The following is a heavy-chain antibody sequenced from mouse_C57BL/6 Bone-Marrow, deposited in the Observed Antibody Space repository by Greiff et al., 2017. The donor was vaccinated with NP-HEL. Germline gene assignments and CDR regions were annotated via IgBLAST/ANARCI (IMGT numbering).Heavy chain of an antibody. CDR3: ARNPKAMDY. CDR2: ISNGGGST. V-gene: IGHV5-12*01. Sequence: EVKLVESGGGLVQPGGSLKLSCAASGFTFSDYYMYWVRQTPEKRLEWVAYISNGGGSTYYPDTVKGRFTISRDNAKNTLYLQMSRLKSEDTAMYYCARNPKAMDYWGQGTSVTVSS. J-gene: IGHJ4*01. CDR1: GFTFSDYY.